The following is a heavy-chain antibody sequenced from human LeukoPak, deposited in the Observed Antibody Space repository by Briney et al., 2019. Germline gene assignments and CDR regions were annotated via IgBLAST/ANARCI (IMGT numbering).Heavy chain of an antibody. CDR2: ISYDGSNK. CDR1: GFTFSSYA. Sequence: GGSLRLSCAASGFTFSSYAMHWVRQAPGKGLEWVAVISYDGSNKYYADSVKGRFTISRDNSKNTLYLQMNSLRAEDTAVYYCASDGGYGPNWFDPWGQGTLVTVSS. CDR3: ASDGGYGPNWFDP. V-gene: IGHV3-30*04. J-gene: IGHJ5*02. D-gene: IGHD5-18*01.